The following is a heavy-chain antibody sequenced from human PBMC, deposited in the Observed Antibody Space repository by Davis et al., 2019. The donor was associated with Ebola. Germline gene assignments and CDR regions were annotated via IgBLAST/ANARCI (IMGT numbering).Heavy chain of an antibody. V-gene: IGHV4-59*02. Sequence: GSLRLSCAASGFTVSSNYMSWVRQAPGKGLEWIGYIYYSGSTNYNPSLKSRVTISVDKSKNQFSLKLSSVTAADTAVYYCARDQRGEWLVPHGMDVWGQGTTVTVSS. CDR2: IYYSGST. D-gene: IGHD6-19*01. CDR3: ARDQRGEWLVPHGMDV. CDR1: GFTVSSNY. J-gene: IGHJ6*02.